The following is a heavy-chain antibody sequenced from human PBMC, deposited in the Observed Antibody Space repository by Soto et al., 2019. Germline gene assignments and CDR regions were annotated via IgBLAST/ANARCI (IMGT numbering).Heavy chain of an antibody. CDR1: GFTFSNYV. Sequence: QVQVVESGGGVVQPGRSLRLSCAASGFTFSNYVMHWVRQAPGKGLEWVTLISYDGSDKYFAHSVKGRFTISRDNSKNTGSLLMRSLRAEDTAVYYCAKGGGWENDAFDIWGQGTMVTVSS. D-gene: IGHD1-26*01. CDR2: ISYDGSDK. V-gene: IGHV3-30*18. CDR3: AKGGGWENDAFDI. J-gene: IGHJ3*02.